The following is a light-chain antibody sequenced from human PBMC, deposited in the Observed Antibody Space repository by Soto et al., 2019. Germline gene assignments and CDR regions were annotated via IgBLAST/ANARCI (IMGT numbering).Light chain of an antibody. CDR3: SSYTSSSTLV. CDR1: ISDVGGHGY. J-gene: IGLJ1*01. CDR2: DVS. V-gene: IGLV2-14*03. Sequence: QSALTQPASVSGSPGQSITISCTGTISDVGGHGYVSWYQQHPGKAPKLMIYDVSNRPSGVSSRFSGSKSANTASLSISGLQADDEADYYCSSYTSSSTLVFGTGTKLTVL.